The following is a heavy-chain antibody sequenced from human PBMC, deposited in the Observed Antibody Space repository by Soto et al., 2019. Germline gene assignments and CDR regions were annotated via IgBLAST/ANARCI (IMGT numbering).Heavy chain of an antibody. V-gene: IGHV1-3*01. CDR2: INAGNGNT. CDR3: ARDLPMIAAAGPDAFDI. CDR1: GYTFTRYS. Sequence: ASVKVSCKASGYTFTRYSMHWVRQAPGQRLEWMGWINAGNGNTKYSQKFQGRVTITRDTSASTAYMELSSLRSEDTAVYYCARDLPMIAAAGPDAFDIWGQGTMVTVSS. D-gene: IGHD6-13*01. J-gene: IGHJ3*02.